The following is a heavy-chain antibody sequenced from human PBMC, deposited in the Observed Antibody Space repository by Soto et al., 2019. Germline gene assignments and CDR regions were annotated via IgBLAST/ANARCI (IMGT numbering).Heavy chain of an antibody. V-gene: IGHV3-15*01. D-gene: IGHD2-2*01. J-gene: IGHJ3*02. Sequence: GGSLRLSCAASGFTFSNAWMSWVRQAPGKGLEWVGRIKSKTDGGTTDYAAPVKGRFTISRDDSKNTLYLQMNSLKTEDTAVYYCTTDPTQPLQGYCSSTSCYRELVSDAFDIWGQGTMVTVSS. CDR1: GFTFSNAW. CDR2: IKSKTDGGTT. CDR3: TTDPTQPLQGYCSSTSCYRELVSDAFDI.